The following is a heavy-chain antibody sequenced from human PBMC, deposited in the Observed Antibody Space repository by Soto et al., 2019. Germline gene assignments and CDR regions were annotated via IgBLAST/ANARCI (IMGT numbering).Heavy chain of an antibody. V-gene: IGHV1-69*13. D-gene: IGHD2-2*01. CDR3: ARDRAELGYCSSTSCYRSYNWFDP. J-gene: IGHJ5*02. CDR1: GGTFSSYA. Sequence: SVKVSCKASGGTFSSYAISWVRQAPGQGLEWMGGIIPIFGTANYAQKFQGRVTITADESTSTAYMELSSLRSEDTAVYYCARDRAELGYCSSTSCYRSYNWFDPWGQGTLVTV. CDR2: IIPIFGTA.